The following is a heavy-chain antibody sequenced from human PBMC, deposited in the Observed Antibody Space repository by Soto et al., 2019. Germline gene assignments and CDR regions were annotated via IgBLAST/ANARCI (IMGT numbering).Heavy chain of an antibody. CDR1: GGTVSSYT. CDR2: IIPILGIA. D-gene: IGHD2-2*01. J-gene: IGHJ6*03. V-gene: IGHV1-69*02. Sequence: SVKVSCKASGGTVSSYTISGVRQAPGQGLEWMGRIIPILGIANYAQKFQGRVTITADKSTSTAYMELSSLRSEDTAVYYCASSEDIVVVPAAMTDDYYYYYMDVWGKGTTVTVTS. CDR3: ASSEDIVVVPAAMTDDYYYYYMDV.